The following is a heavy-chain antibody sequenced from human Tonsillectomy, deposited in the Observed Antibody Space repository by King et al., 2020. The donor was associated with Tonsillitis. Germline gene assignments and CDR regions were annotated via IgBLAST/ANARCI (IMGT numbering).Heavy chain of an antibody. Sequence: VQLVESGAEVKKPGASVKVSCKASGYTFTGYYMHWVRQAPGQGLEWMGWINPNSGGTNYAQRFQGRVTMTRDTSISTAYMELSRLRSDDTAVYYCAGTGSSWYLGGVEYYIDYWGQGTLVTVSS. CDR3: AGTGSSWYLGGVEYYIDY. CDR1: GYTFTGYY. V-gene: IGHV1-2*02. J-gene: IGHJ4*02. CDR2: INPNSGGT. D-gene: IGHD6-13*01.